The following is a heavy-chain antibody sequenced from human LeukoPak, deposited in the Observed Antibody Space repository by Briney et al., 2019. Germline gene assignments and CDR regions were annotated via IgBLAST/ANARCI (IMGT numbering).Heavy chain of an antibody. CDR3: ARDIAVAGSYFDY. Sequence: PGGSLRLSCAASGFTFSSYAMSWVRQAPGKGLEWVSAISGSGGSTYYADSVKGRFTISRDNSKNTLYLQMNSLRAEDTAVYYCARDIAVAGSYFDYWGQGTLVTVSS. CDR2: ISGSGGST. D-gene: IGHD6-19*01. J-gene: IGHJ4*02. CDR1: GFTFSSYA. V-gene: IGHV3-23*01.